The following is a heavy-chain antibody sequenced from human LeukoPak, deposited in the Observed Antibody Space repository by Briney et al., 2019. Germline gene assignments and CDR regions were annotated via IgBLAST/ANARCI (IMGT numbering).Heavy chain of an antibody. D-gene: IGHD2-15*01. CDR3: AKDVYCSGGSCPGNWFDP. V-gene: IGHV3-23*01. J-gene: IGHJ5*02. CDR2: ISGSGGST. CDR1: GFTFSSYA. Sequence: TGGSLRLSCAASGFTFSSYAMSWVRQAPGKGLEWVSAISGSGGSTYYADSVKGRFTISRDNSKNTLYLQMNSLRAEDTAVYYCAKDVYCSGGSCPGNWFDPWGQGTLVTVSS.